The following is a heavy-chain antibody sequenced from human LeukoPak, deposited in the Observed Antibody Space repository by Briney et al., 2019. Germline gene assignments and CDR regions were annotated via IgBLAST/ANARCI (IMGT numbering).Heavy chain of an antibody. V-gene: IGHV3-23*01. CDR3: AKRGVVIRVILVGFHKEAYYFDS. D-gene: IGHD3-22*01. Sequence: GGSLRLSCAASGFNFNKYGMSWVRQAPGKGLEWVAGISDSGGRTKYADSVKGRFTISRDNSKNTLYLQMNSLRAEDTAVYFCAKRGVVIRVILVGFHKEAYYFDSWGQGALVTVSS. CDR2: ISDSGGRT. J-gene: IGHJ4*02. CDR1: GFNFNKYG.